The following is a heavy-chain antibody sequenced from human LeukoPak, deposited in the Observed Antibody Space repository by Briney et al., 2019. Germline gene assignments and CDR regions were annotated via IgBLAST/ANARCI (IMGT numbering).Heavy chain of an antibody. Sequence: PGGSLRLSCAASGFTFSSYGMHWVRQAPGKGLEWVAFIRYDGSNKYYADSVKGRFTISRDNSKNTLYLQMNSLRAEDTAVYYCAKWWDYYYYMDVWGKGTTVTVSS. CDR3: AKWWDYYYYMDV. CDR1: GFTFSSYG. V-gene: IGHV3-30*02. CDR2: IRYDGSNK. D-gene: IGHD2-15*01. J-gene: IGHJ6*03.